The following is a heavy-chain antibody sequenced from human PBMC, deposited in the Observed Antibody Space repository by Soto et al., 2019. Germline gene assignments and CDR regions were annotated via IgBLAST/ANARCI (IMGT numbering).Heavy chain of an antibody. J-gene: IGHJ4*02. Sequence: PSETTALTCTVSGGFIKSESYYWGWIRQPPGKGLEWIGSIYFSGSTYYNSALKSRLAISIDMSKNQFSLNLSSVTAADTAVYYCARHLSETGYDLNYWGQGTPVTVSS. D-gene: IGHD5-12*01. CDR2: IYFSGST. V-gene: IGHV4-39*01. CDR1: GGFIKSESYY. CDR3: ARHLSETGYDLNY.